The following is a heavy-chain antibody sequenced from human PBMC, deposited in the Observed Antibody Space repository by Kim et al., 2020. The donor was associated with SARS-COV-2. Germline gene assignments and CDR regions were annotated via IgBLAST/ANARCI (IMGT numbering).Heavy chain of an antibody. Sequence: ANSYATAYAASVKGRFTISRDDSKNTAYLQMNSLKTEDTAVYYCTRNDLEWGQGTLVTVSS. V-gene: IGHV3-73*01. CDR2: ANSYAT. D-gene: IGHD3-3*01. CDR3: TRNDLE. J-gene: IGHJ4*02.